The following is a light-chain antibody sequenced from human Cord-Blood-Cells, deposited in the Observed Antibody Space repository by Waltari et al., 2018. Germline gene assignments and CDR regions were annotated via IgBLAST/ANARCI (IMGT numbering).Light chain of an antibody. CDR2: GAS. Sequence: EIVMTQSPATLSVSPGERATLSCRASQSVSSNLAWYQQKPGQAPRLLIYGASTRAPGIPARFSGSVSGTEFTLTISSLQSEDFAVYYCQQYNNWPPLTFGGGTKVEI. V-gene: IGKV3-15*01. CDR3: QQYNNWPPLT. J-gene: IGKJ4*01. CDR1: QSVSSN.